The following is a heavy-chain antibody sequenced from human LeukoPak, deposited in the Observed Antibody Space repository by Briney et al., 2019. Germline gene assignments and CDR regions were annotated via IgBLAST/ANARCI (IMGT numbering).Heavy chain of an antibody. CDR1: AGSISSYY. Sequence: SETLSPTCTVSAGSISSYYWSWIRLPPGKGLEWIGHIYYSGSINYNPSLKSRVTISVDTSKNQFSLKLSSVTAADTALYYCAREGTSGTNLNWLDPWGQGTLVTVAS. J-gene: IGHJ5*02. V-gene: IGHV4-59*01. CDR3: AREGTSGTNLNWLDP. CDR2: IYYSGSI. D-gene: IGHD1-1*01.